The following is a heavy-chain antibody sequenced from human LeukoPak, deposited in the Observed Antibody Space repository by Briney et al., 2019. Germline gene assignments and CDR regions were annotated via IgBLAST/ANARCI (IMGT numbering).Heavy chain of an antibody. D-gene: IGHD3-22*01. CDR1: GFTFSSYA. J-gene: IGHJ4*02. CDR3: AKKKGNYYDSSGYYPFFDY. Sequence: GGSLRLSCAASGFTFSSYAMSWVRQAPGKGLEWVSAISGSGGSTYYADSVKGRFTISRDNSKNTLYLQMNSLRAEDTAVYYCAKKKGNYYDSSGYYPFFDYWGQGTLVTVSS. V-gene: IGHV3-23*01. CDR2: ISGSGGST.